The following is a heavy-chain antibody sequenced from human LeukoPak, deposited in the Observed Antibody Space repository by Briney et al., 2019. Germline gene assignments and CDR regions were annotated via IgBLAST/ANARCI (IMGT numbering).Heavy chain of an antibody. D-gene: IGHD2-2*01. V-gene: IGHV5-51*01. CDR1: GYSFTSYW. J-gene: IGHJ4*02. CDR2: IYPGDSDT. Sequence: GESLQISCKGSGYSFTSYWIGWVRQMPGKGLEWMGIIYPGDSDTRYSPSFQGQVTISADQSITTAYLQWSSLKASDTAMYYCARRYQNYFDYWGQGTLVTVSS. CDR3: ARRYQNYFDY.